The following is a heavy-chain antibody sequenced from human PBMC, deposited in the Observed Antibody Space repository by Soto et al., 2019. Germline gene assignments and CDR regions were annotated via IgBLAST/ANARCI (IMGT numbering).Heavy chain of an antibody. J-gene: IGHJ4*02. CDR3: ARDILPQWLTSYFFDF. CDR1: GFTFSRYS. V-gene: IGHV3-30-3*01. D-gene: IGHD6-19*01. CDR2: ISFKGNNK. Sequence: QVQLVESGGGVVQPGRSLRLSCAASGFTFSRYSMNWVRQAPGKGLEWVAVISFKGNNKYYADSVKGRFTISRDDSNNTLYLQMNTLRAEDTAVYYCARDILPQWLTSYFFDFWGQGTLVTVSS.